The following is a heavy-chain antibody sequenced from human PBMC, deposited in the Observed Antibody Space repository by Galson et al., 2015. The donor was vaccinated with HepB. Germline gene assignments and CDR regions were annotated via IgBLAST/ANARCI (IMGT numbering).Heavy chain of an antibody. V-gene: IGHV4-31*03. J-gene: IGHJ4*02. CDR3: ARDHGVAIDY. D-gene: IGHD2-21*01. CDR1: GGSISSGGYY. CDR2: IYYSGST. Sequence: TLSLTCTVSGGSISSGGYYWSWIRQHPGKGLEWIGYIYYSGSTYYNPSLKSRVTISVDTSKNQFSLKLSSVTAADTAVYYCARDHGVAIDYWGQGTLVTVSS.